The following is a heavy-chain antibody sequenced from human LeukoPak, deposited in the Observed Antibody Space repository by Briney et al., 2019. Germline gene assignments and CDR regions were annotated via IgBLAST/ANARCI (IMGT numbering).Heavy chain of an antibody. CDR1: GFTFSSYA. Sequence: GGSLRLSCAASGFTFSSYAISWVRQAPGKGLEWVSGISGSGDSTYYADSVKGRFSISRDNSKNTLYLQMNSLRAEDTAVYYCAKDPRAGSGWGSFDYWGQGTLVTVSS. V-gene: IGHV3-23*01. D-gene: IGHD6-19*01. CDR2: ISGSGDST. CDR3: AKDPRAGSGWGSFDY. J-gene: IGHJ4*02.